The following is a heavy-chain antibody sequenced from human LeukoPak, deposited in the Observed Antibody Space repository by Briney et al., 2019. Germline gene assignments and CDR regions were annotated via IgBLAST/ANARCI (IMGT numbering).Heavy chain of an antibody. D-gene: IGHD6-19*01. Sequence: ASVKVSCKASGCTFTNYYMHWVRQAPGQGLEWMGIINPSGGSTSYAQKFQGRVTMTRDTSTGTVYMELSSLRSEDTAVYYCARDTEAVAVRLDYWGQGTLVTVSS. J-gene: IGHJ4*02. CDR2: INPSGGST. CDR1: GCTFTNYY. CDR3: ARDTEAVAVRLDY. V-gene: IGHV1-46*01.